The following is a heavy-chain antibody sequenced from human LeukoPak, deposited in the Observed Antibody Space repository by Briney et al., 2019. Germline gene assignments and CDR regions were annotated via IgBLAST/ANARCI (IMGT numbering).Heavy chain of an antibody. V-gene: IGHV3-30*07. Sequence: GGSLRLSCEASGLSLSNYPMHWVRQAPGKGLEWITLITYDGAFDGGKTYYADSVKGRFTVSRDNAKNTLYLQVNNLRAEDTAVYYCARGPNSNWSGLDFWGQGTLLTVSS. CDR2: ITYDGAFDGGKT. D-gene: IGHD6-6*01. J-gene: IGHJ4*02. CDR3: ARGPNSNWSGLDF. CDR1: GLSLSNYP.